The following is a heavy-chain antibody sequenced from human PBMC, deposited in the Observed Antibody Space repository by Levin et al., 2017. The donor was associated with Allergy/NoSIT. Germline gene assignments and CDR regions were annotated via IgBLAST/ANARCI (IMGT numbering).Heavy chain of an antibody. CDR1: GGSISSGDYY. CDR3: ARVRVRIEYGSGSYEVEH. CDR2: IYYSGST. J-gene: IGHJ4*02. Sequence: PSETLSLTCTVSGGSISSGDYYWSWIRQPPGKGLEWIGYIYYSGSTYYNPSLKSRVTISVDTSKNQFSLKLSSVTAADTAVYYCARVRVRIEYGSGSYEVEHWGQGTLVTVSS. D-gene: IGHD3-10*01. V-gene: IGHV4-30-4*01.